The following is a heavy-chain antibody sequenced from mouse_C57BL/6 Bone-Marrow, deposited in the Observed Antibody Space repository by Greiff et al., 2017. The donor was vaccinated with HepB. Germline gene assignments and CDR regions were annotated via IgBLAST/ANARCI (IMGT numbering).Heavy chain of an antibody. Sequence: VKVVESGAELVRPGASVTLSCKASGYTFTDYEMHWVKQTPVHGLEWIGAIDPETGGTAYNQKFKGKAILTADKSSSTAYMELRSLTSEDSAVYYCTVDSNYGRYAMDYWGQGTSVTVSS. J-gene: IGHJ4*01. CDR2: IDPETGGT. CDR1: GYTFTDYE. CDR3: TVDSNYGRYAMDY. D-gene: IGHD2-5*01. V-gene: IGHV1-15*01.